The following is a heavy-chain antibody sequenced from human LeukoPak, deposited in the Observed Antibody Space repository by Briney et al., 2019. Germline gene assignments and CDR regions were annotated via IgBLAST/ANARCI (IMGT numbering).Heavy chain of an antibody. J-gene: IGHJ5*02. Sequence: SETLSLTCTVSGGSISSSSYYWGWIRQPPGKGLEWIGSIYYSGSTYYNPSLKSRVTISVDTSKNQFSLKLSSVTAADTAVYYCARAKRYSSSLGRNWFDPWGQGTLVTVSS. CDR1: GGSISSSSYY. D-gene: IGHD6-6*01. CDR2: IYYSGST. V-gene: IGHV4-39*01. CDR3: ARAKRYSSSLGRNWFDP.